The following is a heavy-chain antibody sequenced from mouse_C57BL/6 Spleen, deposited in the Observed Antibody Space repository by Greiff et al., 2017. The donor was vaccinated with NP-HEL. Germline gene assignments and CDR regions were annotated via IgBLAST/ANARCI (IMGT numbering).Heavy chain of an antibody. Sequence: QVQLQQPGAELVRPGSSVKLSCKASGYTFTSYWMDWVKQRPGQGLEWIGNIYPSDSETHYNQKFKDKATLTVDKSSSTAYMQLSSLTSDDSAVYYCARERGYEVYPYYFDYWGQGTTLTVSS. CDR3: ARERGYEVYPYYFDY. J-gene: IGHJ2*01. V-gene: IGHV1-61*01. CDR1: GYTFTSYW. CDR2: IYPSDSET. D-gene: IGHD2-3*01.